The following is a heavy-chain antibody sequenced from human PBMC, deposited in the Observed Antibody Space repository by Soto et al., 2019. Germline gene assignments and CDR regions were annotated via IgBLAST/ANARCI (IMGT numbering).Heavy chain of an antibody. J-gene: IGHJ6*02. CDR3: ARRMGLMVRGKNYYGMDV. CDR1: GYTFSGYY. CDR2: INPNSGDT. V-gene: IGHV1-2*04. Sequence: ASVKVSCKASGYTFSGYYMHWVRQAPGQGLEWMGWINPNSGDTNYAQKFQGWVTMTRDTSISTAYMELSRLRSDDTAMYYCARRMGLMVRGKNYYGMDVWGQGTTVTVSS. D-gene: IGHD3-10*01.